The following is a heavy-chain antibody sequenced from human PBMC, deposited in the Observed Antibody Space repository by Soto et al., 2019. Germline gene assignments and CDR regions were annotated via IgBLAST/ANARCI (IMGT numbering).Heavy chain of an antibody. D-gene: IGHD6-19*01. CDR3: ASYGVAVPGVDF. CDR2: IKEDGSEK. V-gene: IGHV3-7*01. CDR1: GFTFSNYW. J-gene: IGHJ4*02. Sequence: EVQLVESGGGLVQPGESLRVSCVASGFTFSNYWMFWVRQAPGRGLEWVANIKEDGSEKYYVDSVKGRFTISRDNAEKSLYLHMNSLRAEDTAVYFCASYGVAVPGVDFWGQGTLVTVSS.